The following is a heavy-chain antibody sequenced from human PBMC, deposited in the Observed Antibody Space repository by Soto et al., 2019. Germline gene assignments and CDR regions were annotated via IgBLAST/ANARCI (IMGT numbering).Heavy chain of an antibody. CDR3: ARGGGVGVAGSAAFDM. V-gene: IGHV1-2*02. J-gene: IGHJ3*02. CDR1: GYPVTAYY. D-gene: IGHD3-3*01. Sequence: QLHLVQSGAVVKKPGASVTVSCSASGYPVTAYYMHWVRQAPGRGLEWMGGINPATGAAKYTQTFQGRVPMTRDTYTSSVFMELSGMTSEDAADFYWARGGGVGVAGSAAFDMWGQGTLVTVSS. CDR2: INPATGAA.